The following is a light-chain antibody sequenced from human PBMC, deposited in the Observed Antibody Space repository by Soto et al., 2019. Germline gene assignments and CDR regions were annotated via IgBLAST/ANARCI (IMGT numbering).Light chain of an antibody. J-gene: IGKJ5*01. CDR1: QSVSTY. V-gene: IGKV3-11*01. Sequence: DIVLTQSPATLGLSPGERATLSCRASQSVSTYLAWYQQRPGQAPRLLIYDASSRATDIPPRFSGSGSGTDFTLTISSLAPEDFAVYYCQQRRSWPPTITFGQGTRLEIK. CDR3: QQRRSWPPTIT. CDR2: DAS.